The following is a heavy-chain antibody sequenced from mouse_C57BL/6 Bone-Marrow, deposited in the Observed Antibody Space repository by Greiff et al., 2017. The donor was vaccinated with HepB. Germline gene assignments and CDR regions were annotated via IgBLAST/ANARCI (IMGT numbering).Heavy chain of an antibody. J-gene: IGHJ1*03. CDR3: ARSLWLRRGHWYFDV. CDR1: GYTFTSYG. V-gene: IGHV1-81*01. Sequence: VKLKQSGAELARPGASVKLSCKASGYTFTSYGISWVKQRTGQGLEWIGEIYPRSGNTYYNEKFKGKATLTADKSSSTAYMELRSLTSGDSAVYFCARSLWLRRGHWYFDVWGTGTTVTVSS. CDR2: IYPRSGNT. D-gene: IGHD2-2*01.